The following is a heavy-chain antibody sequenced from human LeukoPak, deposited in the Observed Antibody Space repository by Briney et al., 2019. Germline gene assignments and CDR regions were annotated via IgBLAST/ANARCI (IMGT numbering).Heavy chain of an antibody. D-gene: IGHD3-10*01. J-gene: IGHJ4*02. V-gene: IGHV1-2*02. CDR2: INPNSGGT. Sequence: ASVKVSCKASGYTFTGYYMHWVRQAPGQGLDWMGWINPNSGGTNYAQKFQGRVTMTRDTSISTAYMELSRLRSDDTAVYYCARDRTTMVRGHILGGAGNWGQGTLVTVSS. CDR1: GYTFTGYY. CDR3: ARDRTTMVRGHILGGAGN.